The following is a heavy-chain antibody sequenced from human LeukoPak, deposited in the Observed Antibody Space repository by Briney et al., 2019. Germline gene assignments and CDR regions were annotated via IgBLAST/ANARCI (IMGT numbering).Heavy chain of an antibody. J-gene: IGHJ4*02. CDR2: IYHSGST. CDR3: ARVDPAAGTFDY. Sequence: PSQTLSLTCTVSGGSISSGGYYWSWIRQPPGKGLEWIGYIYHSGSTYYNPSLKSRVTISVDRSKNQFSLKLSSVTAADTAVYYCARVDPAAGTFDYWGQGTLVTVSS. V-gene: IGHV4-30-2*01. D-gene: IGHD6-13*01. CDR1: GGSISSGGYY.